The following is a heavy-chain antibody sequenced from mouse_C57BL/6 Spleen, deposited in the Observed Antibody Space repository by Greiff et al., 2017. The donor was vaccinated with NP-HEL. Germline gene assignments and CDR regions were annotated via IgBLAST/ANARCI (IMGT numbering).Heavy chain of an antibody. CDR1: GYTFTSYW. CDR2: IDPSDSYT. D-gene: IGHD2-3*01. J-gene: IGHJ3*01. Sequence: VQLQQPGAELVRPGTSVKLSCKASGYTFTSYWMHWVKQRPGQGLEWIGVIDPSDSYTNYNQKFKGKATLTVDTSSSTAYMQLSSLTSEDSAVYYCARSWDGYYGGFAYWGQGTLVTVSA. V-gene: IGHV1-59*01. CDR3: ARSWDGYYGGFAY.